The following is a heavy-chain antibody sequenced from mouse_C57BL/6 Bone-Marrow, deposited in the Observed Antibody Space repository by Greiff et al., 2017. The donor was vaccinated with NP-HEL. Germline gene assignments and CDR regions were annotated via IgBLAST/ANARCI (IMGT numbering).Heavy chain of an antibody. J-gene: IGHJ2*01. D-gene: IGHD2-10*01. Sequence: EVKVEESGGGLVQPGGSMKLSCVASGFTFSNYWMNWVRQSPEKGLEWVAQIRLKSDNYATHYAESVKGRFTISRDDSKSSVYLQMNNLRAEDTGIYYCTVSNPYYDHDYFDYWGQGTTLTVSS. CDR3: TVSNPYYDHDYFDY. CDR1: GFTFSNYW. V-gene: IGHV6-3*01. CDR2: IRLKSDNYAT.